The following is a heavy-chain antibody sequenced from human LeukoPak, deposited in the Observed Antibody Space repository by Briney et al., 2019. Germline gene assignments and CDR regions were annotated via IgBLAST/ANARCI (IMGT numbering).Heavy chain of an antibody. Sequence: GGSLRLSCAASGFTFDDYAMHWVRQAPGKGLEWVSGISWNSGSIGYADSVKGRFTISRDNAKNSLYLQMNSLRAEDTALYYCAKDTSGSYESVDYWGQGTLVTVSS. D-gene: IGHD1-26*01. CDR3: AKDTSGSYESVDY. J-gene: IGHJ4*02. CDR1: GFTFDDYA. CDR2: ISWNSGSI. V-gene: IGHV3-9*01.